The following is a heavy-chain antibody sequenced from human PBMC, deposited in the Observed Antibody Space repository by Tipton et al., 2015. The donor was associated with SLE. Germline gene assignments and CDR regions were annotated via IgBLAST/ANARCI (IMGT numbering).Heavy chain of an antibody. Sequence: SLRLSCAASGFTFNSYWMHWVRQSPGKGLEWVGRIKSKADGGTTDYVAPVKGRFTMSRDDSKNTLYLQMNSLKTEDTAVYYCIPRGYSGYWGQGTLVTVSS. V-gene: IGHV3-15*01. D-gene: IGHD5-12*01. CDR1: GFTFNSYW. CDR3: IPRGYSGY. CDR2: IKSKADGGTT. J-gene: IGHJ4*02.